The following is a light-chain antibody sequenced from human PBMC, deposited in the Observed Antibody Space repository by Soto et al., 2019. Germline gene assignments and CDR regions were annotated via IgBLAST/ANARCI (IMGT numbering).Light chain of an antibody. V-gene: IGKV3-20*01. CDR1: QSVDSSF. J-gene: IGKJ1*01. CDR3: QQYVSSVT. Sequence: EIVLTQSPGSLSLSPGERATLSCRASQSVDSSFFAWYQKKPGQAPRLLIYGASKRATGIPDRFSGSGSGTDFTLTISGLEPEDFAVYYCQQYVSSVTFGQGTKVEIK. CDR2: GAS.